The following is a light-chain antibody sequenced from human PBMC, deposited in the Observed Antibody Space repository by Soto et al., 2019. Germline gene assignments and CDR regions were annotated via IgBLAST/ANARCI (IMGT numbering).Light chain of an antibody. J-gene: IGKJ5*01. Sequence: DIQMTQSPPSVSASVGDRVTITCRASQDISNWLAWYQQKPGKAPKLLIYGKSSLQIGVPSRFSGSGSGTDFTLTISNLQPEDFATYYCQQANTFPLSITFGQGTRLEIK. CDR2: GKS. CDR1: QDISNW. CDR3: QQANTFPLSIT. V-gene: IGKV1-12*01.